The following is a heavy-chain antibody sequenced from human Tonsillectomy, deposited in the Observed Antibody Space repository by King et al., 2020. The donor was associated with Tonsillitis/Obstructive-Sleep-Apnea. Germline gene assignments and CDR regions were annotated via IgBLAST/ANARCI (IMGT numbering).Heavy chain of an antibody. V-gene: IGHV1-58*01. CDR2: IVVGSGNT. CDR3: AADPQGDYYYYYYYMDV. CDR1: GFTFTSSA. Sequence: QLVESGPEVKKPGTSVTVSCKASGFTFTSSAVQWVRQARGHRLEWIGWIVVGSGNTNYAQKFQERVTITRDMSTSTAYMELSSLRSEDTAVYYCAADPQGDYYYYYYYMDVWGKGTTVTVSS. J-gene: IGHJ6*03. D-gene: IGHD2-21*02.